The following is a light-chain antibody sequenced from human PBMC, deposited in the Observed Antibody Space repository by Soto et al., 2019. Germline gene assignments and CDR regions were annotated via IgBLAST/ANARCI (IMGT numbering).Light chain of an antibody. CDR2: GAS. CDR1: QSVSSSY. CDR3: QQYGSSRIT. V-gene: IGKV3-20*01. Sequence: LTPSPGTLSLSPVERATRSCRASQSVSSSYLAWYQQKPGQAPRLLIYGASSRATGIPDRFSGSGSGTDFTLTISRLEPEDFAVYYCQQYGSSRITFGQGTRPEI. J-gene: IGKJ5*01.